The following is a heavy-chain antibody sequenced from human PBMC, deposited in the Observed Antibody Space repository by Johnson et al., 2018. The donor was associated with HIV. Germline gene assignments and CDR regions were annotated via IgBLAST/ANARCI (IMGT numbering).Heavy chain of an antibody. Sequence: QVQLVESGGGVVQPGGSLRLSCAASGFIFSSYGMHWVRQAPGKGLEWVAFIRYDGSNKYYADSVKGRFTISRDNSKNTLYLQMNSLRAEDTAVYYCAKSGFSGSYQGAYDIWGQGTMVTVSS. CDR2: IRYDGSNK. J-gene: IGHJ3*02. D-gene: IGHD1-26*01. CDR1: GFIFSSYG. CDR3: AKSGFSGSYQGAYDI. V-gene: IGHV3-30*02.